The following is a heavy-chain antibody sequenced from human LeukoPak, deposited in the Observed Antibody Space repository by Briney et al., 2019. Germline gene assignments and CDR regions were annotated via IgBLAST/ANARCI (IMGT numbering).Heavy chain of an antibody. J-gene: IGHJ6*04. Sequence: PSGTLSLTCAVSGGSISSSNWWSWVRQPPGKGLEWIGEIYHSGSTNYNPSLKSRVTISLDKSKNQFSLRLTSVTAADTAVYYCARDGIEYSSSMDVWGKGTTVTVSS. CDR1: GGSISSSNW. D-gene: IGHD6-6*01. CDR2: IYHSGST. CDR3: ARDGIEYSSSMDV. V-gene: IGHV4-4*02.